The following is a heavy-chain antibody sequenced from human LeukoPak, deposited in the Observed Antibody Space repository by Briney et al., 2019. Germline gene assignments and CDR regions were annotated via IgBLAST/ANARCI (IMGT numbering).Heavy chain of an antibody. Sequence: SETLSLTCTVSGGSISSSSYYWGWIRQPPGKGLEWIGSIYYSGSTYYNPSLKSRVTISVDTSKNQFPLKLSSVTAADTAVYYCASSGWPGSNFDYWGQGTLVTVSS. J-gene: IGHJ4*02. D-gene: IGHD6-19*01. CDR3: ASSGWPGSNFDY. V-gene: IGHV4-39*06. CDR1: GGSISSSSYY. CDR2: IYYSGST.